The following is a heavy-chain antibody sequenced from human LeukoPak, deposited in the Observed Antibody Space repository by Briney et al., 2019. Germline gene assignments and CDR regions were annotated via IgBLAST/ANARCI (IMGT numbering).Heavy chain of an antibody. D-gene: IGHD4-17*01. CDR1: ETSFTSSW. CDR3: ARRAGDYVKYYFDY. V-gene: IGHV5-10-1*01. CDR2: IGPSDSYT. J-gene: IGHJ4*02. Sequence: GESLKISCKDSETSFTSSWIGWVRQMPGKGLGWMGRIGPSDSYTNYSPSFQGHVTISADKSISTAYLQWSSLNASDTVEYHCARRAGDYVKYYFDYWGQGTLVTVSS.